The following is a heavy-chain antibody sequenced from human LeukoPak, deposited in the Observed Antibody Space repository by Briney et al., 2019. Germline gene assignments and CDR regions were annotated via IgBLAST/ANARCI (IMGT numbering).Heavy chain of an antibody. J-gene: IGHJ5*02. V-gene: IGHV1-18*01. CDR1: GYTFSSYG. D-gene: IGHD2-2*01. Sequence: ASVTVSCKASGYTFSSYGIYWLRQAPGQGLEWLGWISAYNANTNYAQKLQGRVTMTTDTSTSTAYMELRSLRSDDTAVYYCARWRVPANWFDPWGQGTLVTVSS. CDR2: ISAYNANT. CDR3: ARWRVPANWFDP.